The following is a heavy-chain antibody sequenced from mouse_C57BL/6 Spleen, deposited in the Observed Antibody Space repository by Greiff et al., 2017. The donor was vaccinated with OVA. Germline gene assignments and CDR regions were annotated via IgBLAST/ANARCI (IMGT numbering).Heavy chain of an antibody. CDR1: GFTFSDYG. CDR2: ISSGSSTT. D-gene: IGHD2-3*01. CDR3: ARDGYFTWFAY. J-gene: IGHJ3*01. V-gene: IGHV5-17*01. Sequence: DVQLVESGAGLVKPGGSVKLSCAASGFTFSDYGMHWVSQAPEQGLEWVAYISSGSSTTYYADTVKGRFTISRDTATNTLLLQISSLRAEDTAMYYCARDGYFTWFAYWGQGTLVTVSA.